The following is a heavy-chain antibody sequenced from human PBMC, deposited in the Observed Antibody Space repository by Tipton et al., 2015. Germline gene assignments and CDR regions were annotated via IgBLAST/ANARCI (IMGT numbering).Heavy chain of an antibody. D-gene: IGHD2-8*01. V-gene: IGHV3-53*01. CDR3: ARKRMGFFDY. Sequence: SLRLSCAASGFTVSSNYMSWVRQAPGQRLEWVSLIFSGDNTYADFVKGRFSMSRDNSKNTLYLQMYRLRVEDTAVYYCARKRMGFFDYWGQGTLVTVSS. CDR1: GFTVSSNY. CDR2: IFSGDNT. J-gene: IGHJ4*02.